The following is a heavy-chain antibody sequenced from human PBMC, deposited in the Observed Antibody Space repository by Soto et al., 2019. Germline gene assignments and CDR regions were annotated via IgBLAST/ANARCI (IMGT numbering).Heavy chain of an antibody. V-gene: IGHV4-30-2*01. J-gene: IGHJ4*02. CDR2: IFPRGTT. Sequence: NPSETLSLTCGVSGGSLSGATYSWNWIRQPPGKGLEWIGYIFPRGTTYYNPSLKSRVTISIDVSKNQFSLSLRSLTAADAAVYYCARSREFDYWSQGTLVTVSS. CDR1: GGSLSGATYS. CDR3: ARSREFDY.